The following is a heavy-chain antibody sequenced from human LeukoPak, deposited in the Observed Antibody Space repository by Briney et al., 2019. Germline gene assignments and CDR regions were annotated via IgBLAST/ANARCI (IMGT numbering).Heavy chain of an antibody. J-gene: IGHJ6*03. D-gene: IGHD2-2*01. CDR2: INPSGGST. Sequence: ASVKVSCKASGYTFTSYYMHWVRQAPGQGLEWMGIINPSGGSTSYAQKFQGRVTMTRDTSTSTVYMVLSSLRSEDTAVYYCARDRVVVVPAAKRYYMDVWGKGTTVTVSS. CDR1: GYTFTSYY. CDR3: ARDRVVVVPAAKRYYMDV. V-gene: IGHV1-46*03.